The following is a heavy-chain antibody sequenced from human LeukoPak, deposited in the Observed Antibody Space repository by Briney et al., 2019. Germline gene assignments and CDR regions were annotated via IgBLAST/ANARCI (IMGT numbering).Heavy chain of an antibody. CDR2: ISYDGSNK. CDR3: ARDPLIY. Sequence: GGSLRLSCAASGFTFSSYAMHWVRQAPGKGLEWVAVISYDGSNKYYADSVKGRFTISRDNSKNTLYLQMNSPRAEDTAVYYCARDPLIYWGQGTLVTVSS. D-gene: IGHD3-10*01. CDR1: GFTFSSYA. J-gene: IGHJ4*02. V-gene: IGHV3-30-3*01.